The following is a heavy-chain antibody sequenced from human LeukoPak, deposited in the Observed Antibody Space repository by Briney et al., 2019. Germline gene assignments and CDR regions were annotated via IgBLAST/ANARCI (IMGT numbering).Heavy chain of an antibody. V-gene: IGHV1-69*04. CDR1: GGTFSSYA. CDR3: ARGKVVVPAYMDV. J-gene: IGHJ6*03. D-gene: IGHD2-2*01. CDR2: IIPILGIA. Sequence: SVKVSCKASGGTFSSYAISWVRQAPGQGLEWMGRIIPILGIANYAQKFQGRVTITADESTSTAYMELSSLRSEDTAVYYCARGKVVVPAYMDVWGKGTTVTVSS.